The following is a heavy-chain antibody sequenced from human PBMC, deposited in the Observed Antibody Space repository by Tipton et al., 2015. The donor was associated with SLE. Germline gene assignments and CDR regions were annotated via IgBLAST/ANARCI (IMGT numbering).Heavy chain of an antibody. CDR2: IYYSGST. J-gene: IGHJ3*02. D-gene: IGHD2-15*01. CDR3: ARGVALGGNTYDAFDI. Sequence: TLSLTCTVSGGSISSSNPYWGWIRQPPGKGLEWIGRIYYSGSTYYNTSLKSRVTISVDTSKNQVSLKLSSLTAADTAVYYCARGVALGGNTYDAFDIWGQGTMVTVSS. V-gene: IGHV4-39*07. CDR1: GGSISSSNPY.